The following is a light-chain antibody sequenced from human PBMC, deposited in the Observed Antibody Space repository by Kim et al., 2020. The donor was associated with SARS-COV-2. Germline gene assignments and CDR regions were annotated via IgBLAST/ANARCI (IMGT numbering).Light chain of an antibody. J-gene: IGLJ3*02. Sequence: SSELTQDPAVSVALGQTVRITCQGDSLRSYYASWYQQKPGQAPVLVIYGKNNRPSGIPDRFSGSSPGNTASLTITGAQAEDEADSYCNSRDSSGNHWVFG. CDR3: NSRDSSGNHWV. V-gene: IGLV3-19*01. CDR1: SLRSYY. CDR2: GKN.